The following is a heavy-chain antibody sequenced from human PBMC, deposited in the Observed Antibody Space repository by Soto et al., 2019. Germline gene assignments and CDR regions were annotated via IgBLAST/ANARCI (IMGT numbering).Heavy chain of an antibody. V-gene: IGHV3-30*18. CDR1: GFTVSSYG. J-gene: IGHJ4*02. D-gene: IGHD3-22*01. Sequence: HPGGSLRLSCAASGFTVSSYGMDWVRPAPGKGLEWVAVISYDGSNKYYADSVKGRFTISRDNSKNTLYLQMNSLRAEDTAVYYCAKDLSFSDSRGYPDYWGQGPLVTLSS. CDR3: AKDLSFSDSRGYPDY. CDR2: ISYDGSNK.